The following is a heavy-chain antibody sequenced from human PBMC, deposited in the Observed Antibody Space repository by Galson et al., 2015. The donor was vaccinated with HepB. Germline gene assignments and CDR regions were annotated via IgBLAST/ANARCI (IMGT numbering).Heavy chain of an antibody. D-gene: IGHD3-3*01. Sequence: SVKVSCKASGYTFSDYGITWVRQAPGQGLEWMGWISTHSGDTNYARRLQGRLTLTTDTSASIAYMELRRLTSDDTAIYFCAREGRTMTRGYFRDWGQGALVTVSS. J-gene: IGHJ1*01. V-gene: IGHV1-18*01. CDR2: ISTHSGDT. CDR1: GYTFSDYG. CDR3: AREGRTMTRGYFRD.